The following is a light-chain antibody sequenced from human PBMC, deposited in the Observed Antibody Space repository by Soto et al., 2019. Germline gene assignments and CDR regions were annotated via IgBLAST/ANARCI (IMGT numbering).Light chain of an antibody. CDR2: LGS. J-gene: IGKJ3*01. CDR3: MQALQTVGT. CDR1: QSLLHSNGYNY. Sequence: DIVMTQSPLSLPVTPGEPASISCRSSQSLLHSNGYNYLDWYLQKPGQSPQLLIYLGSNRASGVPDRFSGSGSSTDFTLKISRVEAEDVGVYYCMQALQTVGTFGPGTKVDIK. V-gene: IGKV2-28*01.